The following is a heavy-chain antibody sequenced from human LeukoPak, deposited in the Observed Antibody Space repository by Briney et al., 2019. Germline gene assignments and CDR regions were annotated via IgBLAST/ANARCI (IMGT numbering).Heavy chain of an antibody. D-gene: IGHD1-1*01. J-gene: IGHJ4*02. CDR2: ITGSGSST. V-gene: IGHV3-23*01. CDR1: GFTSSNYA. CDR3: AREELENFDY. Sequence: GGSLRLSCAASGFTSSNYAMSWVRQAPGKGLEWVSAITGSGSSTYYADSVRGRFTISRDNSKNTLYLQMNSLRAEDTAVYYCAREELENFDYWGQGTLVTVSS.